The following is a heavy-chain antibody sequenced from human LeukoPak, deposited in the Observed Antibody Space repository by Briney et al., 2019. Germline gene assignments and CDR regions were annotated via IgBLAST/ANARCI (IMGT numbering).Heavy chain of an antibody. CDR3: ASGRFLEWLLLDY. CDR2: ISAYNGNT. Sequence: ASVKVSCKAAGYTFTSYGISWVRQAPGQGLELMGLISAYNGNTNYAQKLQGRVTMTTDTYTTTAYMELRSMRSDATAVYYCASGRFLEWLLLDYWGQGTLVTVSS. CDR1: GYTFTSYG. D-gene: IGHD3-3*01. J-gene: IGHJ4*02. V-gene: IGHV1-18*01.